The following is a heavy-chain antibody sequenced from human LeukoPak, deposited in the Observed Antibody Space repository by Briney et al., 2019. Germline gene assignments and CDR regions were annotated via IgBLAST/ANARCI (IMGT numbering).Heavy chain of an antibody. Sequence: SETLSLTCTVSGGSINNYYWSWIRQPPGKGLEWIGYILSSGSTNYNPSVKSRVTISVDTSKNQFSLKVSSVTAADTAVYYCARRELLSTPDAFDIWGQGTMVTVSS. CDR1: GGSINNYY. J-gene: IGHJ3*02. D-gene: IGHD3-10*01. CDR2: ILSSGST. V-gene: IGHV4-4*08. CDR3: ARRELLSTPDAFDI.